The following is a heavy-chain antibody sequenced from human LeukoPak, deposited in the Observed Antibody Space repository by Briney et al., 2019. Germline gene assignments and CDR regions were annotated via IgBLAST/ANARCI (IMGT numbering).Heavy chain of an antibody. V-gene: IGHV1-69*05. CDR3: ARGRDHSSSWGDYYYYMDV. J-gene: IGHJ6*03. CDR2: IIPIFGTA. CDR1: GGTFSSYA. D-gene: IGHD6-13*01. Sequence: PVTSVKVSCQASGGTFSSYAISWVRQAPGQGLEWMGGIIPIFGTANYAQKFQGRVTITTDESTSTAYMELSSLRSEDTAVYYCARGRDHSSSWGDYYYYMDVWGKGTTVTVSS.